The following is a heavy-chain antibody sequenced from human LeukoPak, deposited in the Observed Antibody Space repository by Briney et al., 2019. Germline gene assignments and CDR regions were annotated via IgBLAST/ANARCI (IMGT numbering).Heavy chain of an antibody. CDR3: AREVGMVRGVIISGYYYGMDV. D-gene: IGHD3-10*01. CDR1: GGTFSSYA. CDR2: IIPIFGTA. V-gene: IGHV1-69*01. J-gene: IGHJ6*02. Sequence: ASVKVSCKASGGTFSSYAISWVRQAPGQGLEWMGGIIPIFGTANYAQKFQGRVTITADESTSTAYMELSSLRSEDTAVYYCAREVGMVRGVIISGYYYGMDVWGQGTTVTVSS.